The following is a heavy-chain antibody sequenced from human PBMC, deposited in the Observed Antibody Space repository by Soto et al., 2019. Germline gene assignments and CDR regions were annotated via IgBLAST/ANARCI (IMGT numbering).Heavy chain of an antibody. Sequence: EVQLVESGGGLVKPGGSLRLSCAASGFSFSSYSMNWVRQAPGKGLERVSSISSSASHINYADSVKGRFTISRDNAKKSLYLQMNSLRAEDTAVYYCARGYTGYCSGGTCYWCDPWGQGTLVTVSS. CDR3: ARGYTGYCSGGTCYWCDP. CDR2: ISSSASHI. CDR1: GFSFSSYS. J-gene: IGHJ5*02. D-gene: IGHD2-15*01. V-gene: IGHV3-21*01.